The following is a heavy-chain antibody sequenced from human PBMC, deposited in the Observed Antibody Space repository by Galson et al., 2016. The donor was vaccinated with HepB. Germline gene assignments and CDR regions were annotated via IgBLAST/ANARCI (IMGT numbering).Heavy chain of an antibody. V-gene: IGHV1-46*01. CDR2: INPRTGAT. D-gene: IGHD3-3*01. J-gene: IGHJ5*02. CDR3: ARDHSFADSAWWFDP. Sequence: SVKVSCKASGYTFIGHWMHWVRQAPGQGLEWVGIINPRTGATGYAQNFQGRITLTSDTPANTVYMEMSSLRSEDTAVYYCARDHSFADSAWWFDPWGQGTLLIASS. CDR1: GYTFIGHW.